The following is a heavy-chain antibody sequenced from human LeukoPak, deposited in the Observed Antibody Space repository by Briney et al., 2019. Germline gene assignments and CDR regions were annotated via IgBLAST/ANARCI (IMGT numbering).Heavy chain of an antibody. Sequence: SETLSLTCTVSGGSIRSSSYYWGWIRQPPGKGLEWIGNIYYSGRTYYNPSLKSRVTLSVDTSKNQFSLKLSSVTAADTAVFYCARMLGYCSGGSCYSFDYWGQGTLVTVSS. CDR3: ARMLGYCSGGSCYSFDY. D-gene: IGHD2-15*01. CDR2: IYYSGRT. J-gene: IGHJ4*02. V-gene: IGHV4-39*01. CDR1: GGSIRSSSYY.